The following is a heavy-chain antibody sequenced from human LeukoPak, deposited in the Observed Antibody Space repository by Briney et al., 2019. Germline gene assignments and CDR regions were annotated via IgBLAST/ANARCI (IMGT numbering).Heavy chain of an antibody. V-gene: IGHV4-59*01. D-gene: IGHD3-22*01. CDR2: IYYSGST. Sequence: PSETLSLTCTVSGGSISSYYWSWIRQPPGKGLEWIGYIYYSGSTNYNPSLKSRVTISVDTSKNQFSLKLSSVTAADTAVYYCARDHYYDNSGLNWFDPWGQGTLVTVSS. CDR1: GGSISSYY. J-gene: IGHJ5*02. CDR3: ARDHYYDNSGLNWFDP.